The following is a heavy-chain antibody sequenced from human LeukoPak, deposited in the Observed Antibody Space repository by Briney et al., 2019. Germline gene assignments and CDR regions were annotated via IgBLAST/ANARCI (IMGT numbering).Heavy chain of an antibody. CDR2: INTDGSST. CDR1: GFIFSNYW. J-gene: IGHJ5*02. CDR3: ARPGYSSSWRVANWFDP. V-gene: IGHV3-74*01. D-gene: IGHD6-13*01. Sequence: PGGSLRLSCEASGFIFSNYWMHWVRHAPGKGLAWVSRINTDGSSTSYADSVKGRFTISRDNARNTLYLQMNSLRAEDTAVYYCARPGYSSSWRVANWFDPWGQGTLVTVSS.